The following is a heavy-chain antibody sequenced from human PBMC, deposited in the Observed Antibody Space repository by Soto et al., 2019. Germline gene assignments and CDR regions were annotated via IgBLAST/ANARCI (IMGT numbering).Heavy chain of an antibody. CDR2: IYYSGST. CDR3: ARQEMATIWGYFDY. CDR1: GGSISSSSYY. D-gene: IGHD5-12*01. Sequence: QLQLQESGPGLVKPSETLSLTCTVSGGSISSSSYYWGWIRQPPGKGLEWIGSIYYSGSTYYNPSLKSRVTISVDTSKNQFSLKLSSVTAADTAVYYCARQEMATIWGYFDYWGQGTLVTVSS. V-gene: IGHV4-39*01. J-gene: IGHJ4*02.